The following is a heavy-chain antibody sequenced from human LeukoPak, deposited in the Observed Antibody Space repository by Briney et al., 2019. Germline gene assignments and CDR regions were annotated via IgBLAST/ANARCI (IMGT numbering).Heavy chain of an antibody. Sequence: ASVKVSCKASGYTFTNYYIHWVRQAPGQGLEWMGVIKPGGDSTSSARIFQGRVYMTSDTSTSTVYMELSGLRSDDTAVYYCARVSPHRKMSYGNQNWFDTWGQGTLVTVSS. CDR2: IKPGGDST. J-gene: IGHJ5*02. CDR3: ARVSPHRKMSYGNQNWFDT. V-gene: IGHV1-46*01. D-gene: IGHD3-16*01. CDR1: GYTFTNYY.